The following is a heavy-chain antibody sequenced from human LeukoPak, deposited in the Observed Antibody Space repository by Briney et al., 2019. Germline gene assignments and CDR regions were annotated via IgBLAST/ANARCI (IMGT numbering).Heavy chain of an antibody. Sequence: KSGGSLRLSCAASGFTFSSYAMSWVRQAPGKGLEWVSSISSSSSYIYYADSVKGRFTISRDNAKNSLYLQMNSLRAEDTAVYYCARDRGVVVAAEYCGYWGQGTLVTVSS. D-gene: IGHD2-15*01. CDR1: GFTFSSYA. CDR2: ISSSSSYI. J-gene: IGHJ4*02. V-gene: IGHV3-21*01. CDR3: ARDRGVVVAAEYCGY.